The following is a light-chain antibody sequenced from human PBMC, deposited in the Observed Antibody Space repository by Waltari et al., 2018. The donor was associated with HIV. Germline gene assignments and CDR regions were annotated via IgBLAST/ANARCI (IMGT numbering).Light chain of an antibody. V-gene: IGLV1-44*01. CDR2: SNN. J-gene: IGLJ1*01. CDR3: AAWDDSLNGPV. CDR1: RSNIGRNT. Sequence: QSVLTQPPSASGTPGQRVTISCSGSRSNIGRNTVHWYQQLPGTAPKLLIYSNNQRPSGVPDRFSGSKSGTSASLAISGLQSEDEADYYCAAWDDSLNGPVFGTGTKVTVL.